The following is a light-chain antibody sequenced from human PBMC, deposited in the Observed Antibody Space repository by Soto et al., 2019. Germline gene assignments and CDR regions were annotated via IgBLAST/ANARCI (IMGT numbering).Light chain of an antibody. CDR1: SSNIGAGYV. V-gene: IGLV1-40*01. CDR2: GNS. Sequence: QSVLTQPPSVSGAPGQRVTISCTGSSSNIGAGYVVHWYQQLPGTAPKLLIYGNSNRPSGVPDRFSGSKSGTSASLAITGLQAEDEADYYCRSYDSSLSGWVFGGGTKVTVL. J-gene: IGLJ3*02. CDR3: RSYDSSLSGWV.